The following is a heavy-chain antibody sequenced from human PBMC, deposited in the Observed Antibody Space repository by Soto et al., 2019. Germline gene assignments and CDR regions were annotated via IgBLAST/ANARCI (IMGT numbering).Heavy chain of an antibody. Sequence: SQTLSLTCAISGDSVSSNSAAWNWIRQSPSRGLEWLGRTYYRSKWYNDYAVSVKSRITIKQDTSKNQFSLQLNSVSPEDASVYYCARGDSNYFEPWGQGTLVTVSS. CDR3: ARGDSNYFEP. V-gene: IGHV6-1*01. J-gene: IGHJ5*02. CDR2: TYYRSKWYN. D-gene: IGHD2-15*01. CDR1: GDSVSSNSAA.